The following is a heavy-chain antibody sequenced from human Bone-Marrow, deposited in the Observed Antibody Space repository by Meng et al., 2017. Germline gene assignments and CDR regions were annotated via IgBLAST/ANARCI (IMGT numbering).Heavy chain of an antibody. D-gene: IGHD2-2*01. CDR1: GGSISSGGYS. V-gene: IGHV4-30-2*01. J-gene: IGHJ4*02. CDR2: IYHSGST. Sequence: QLQLQESGSGLVKPSQTLSLTCAVSGGSISSGGYSWSWIRQPPGKGLEWIGYIYHSGSTYYNPSLKSRVTISVDTSKNQFSLTLTSVTAADTAVYYCARHEFGLPTAVFDHWGQGTLVTVSS. CDR3: ARHEFGLPTAVFDH.